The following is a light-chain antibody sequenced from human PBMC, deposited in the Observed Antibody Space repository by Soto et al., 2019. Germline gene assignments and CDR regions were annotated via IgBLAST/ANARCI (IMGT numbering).Light chain of an antibody. V-gene: IGLV2-11*01. CDR1: SSNVAAFTS. Sequence: QSALPQPRSVSGSPGQSVTISCTGSSSNVAAFTSVSWYQQYPGTTPKLIIFDVSLRPSGVPDRFSGSRSGNTASLTISGLQAEDEADYYCFSSASRFTFVFGTGTKVTVL. J-gene: IGLJ1*01. CDR2: DVS. CDR3: FSSASRFTFV.